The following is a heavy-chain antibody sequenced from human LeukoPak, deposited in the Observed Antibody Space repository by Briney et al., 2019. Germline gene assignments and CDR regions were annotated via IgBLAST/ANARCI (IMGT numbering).Heavy chain of an antibody. D-gene: IGHD5-18*01. CDR1: GGSISSSSYY. CDR2: IYYSGST. J-gene: IGHJ4*02. V-gene: IGHV4-39*07. CDR3: ARATVDTAMVLAY. Sequence: SETLSLTCTVSGGSISSSSYYWGWIRQPPGKGLEWIGSIYYSGSTYYNPSLKSRVTMSVDTSKNQFSLKLNSVTTADTAVYYCARATVDTAMVLAYWGQGTQVTVSS.